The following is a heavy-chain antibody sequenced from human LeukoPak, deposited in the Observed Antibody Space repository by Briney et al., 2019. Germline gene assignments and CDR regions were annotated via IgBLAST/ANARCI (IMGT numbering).Heavy chain of an antibody. CDR2: INNHGSET. J-gene: IGHJ4*02. CDR1: AFTFSDYW. CDR3: AALDHGHDY. Sequence: GGSLRLSCAASAFTFSDYWMTWVRQTPGKGLERVANINNHGSETYYVDSVRGRFTISRDNAKNSLYLQMNSLRDDDTAVYYCAALDHGHDYWGQGTLVTVSS. V-gene: IGHV3-7*01.